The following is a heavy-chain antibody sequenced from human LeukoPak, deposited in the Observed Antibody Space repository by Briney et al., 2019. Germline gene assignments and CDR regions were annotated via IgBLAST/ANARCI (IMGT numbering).Heavy chain of an antibody. CDR1: GFTFSDYA. CDR3: ARIFRYQLVDYYALDV. V-gene: IGHV3-21*01. CDR2: ISSSSAYI. D-gene: IGHD2-2*01. J-gene: IGHJ6*02. Sequence: PGGSLRLSCAASGFTFSDYAMDWVRQDPGKGLEWVSAISSSSAYIYYADSVKGRFTISRDNAKSSVSLQMNSLRADDTAVYYCARIFRYQLVDYYALDVWGQGTTVTVSS.